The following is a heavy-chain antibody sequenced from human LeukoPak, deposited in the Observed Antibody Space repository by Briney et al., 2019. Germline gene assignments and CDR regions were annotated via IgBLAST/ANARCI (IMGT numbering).Heavy chain of an antibody. CDR2: IYYSGST. CDR1: GGSISSYY. J-gene: IGHJ4*02. D-gene: IGHD3-3*01. V-gene: IGHV4-59*01. Sequence: SETLSLTCTVSGGSISSYYWSWIRQPPGKGLEWIGYIYYSGSTNYNPSLKSRVTISVDTSKNQFSLKLSSVTAADTAVYYCARGSPRVAYYFDYWGQGTLVTVSS. CDR3: ARGSPRVAYYFDY.